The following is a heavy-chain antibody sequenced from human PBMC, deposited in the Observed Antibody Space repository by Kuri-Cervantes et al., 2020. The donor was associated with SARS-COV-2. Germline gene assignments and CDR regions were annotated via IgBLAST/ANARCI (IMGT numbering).Heavy chain of an antibody. CDR1: GGSFSGYY. Sequence: SETLSLTCAVYGGSFSGYYWSWIRQPPGKGLEWIGEINHSGSTNYNPSLKSRVTISVDTSKNQFSLELSSVTAADTAVYYCARVGDYYGSGSVDYWGQGTLVTVPS. J-gene: IGHJ4*02. CDR3: ARVGDYYGSGSVDY. V-gene: IGHV4-34*01. D-gene: IGHD3-10*01. CDR2: INHSGST.